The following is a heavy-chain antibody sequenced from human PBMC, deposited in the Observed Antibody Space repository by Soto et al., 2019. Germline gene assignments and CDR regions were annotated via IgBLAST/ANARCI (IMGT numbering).Heavy chain of an antibody. V-gene: IGHV4-34*01. Sequence: PSEALSLTSDDYGGSFSGYYWRWIRQPPGKGLEWIGEINHSGSTNYNPSLKSRVTISVDTSKNQFYLKLSSVTAADTAVYYCARSGGYCSGGSCYFLYGMDVWGQGTTVTVSS. D-gene: IGHD2-15*01. CDR3: ARSGGYCSGGSCYFLYGMDV. CDR1: GGSFSGYY. CDR2: INHSGST. J-gene: IGHJ6*02.